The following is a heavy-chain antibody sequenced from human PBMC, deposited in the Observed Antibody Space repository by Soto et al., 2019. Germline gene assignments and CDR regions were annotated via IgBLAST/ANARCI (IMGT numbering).Heavy chain of an antibody. V-gene: IGHV3-11*04. J-gene: IGHJ4*02. D-gene: IGHD3-22*01. CDR2: ISSSSSTI. Sequence: GGSLRLSCAASGFTFSNYYMSWIRQAPGKGLEWVSYISSSSSTIYYADSVKGRFTISRDNAKNSLYLQMNSLRDEDTAVYYCARDSYRWSSGHFPTTYYWGQGTLVTVSS. CDR1: GFTFSNYY. CDR3: ARDSYRWSSGHFPTTYY.